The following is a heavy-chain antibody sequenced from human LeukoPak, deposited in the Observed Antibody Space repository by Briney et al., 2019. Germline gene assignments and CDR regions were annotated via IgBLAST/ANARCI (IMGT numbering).Heavy chain of an antibody. Sequence: SETLSLTCTVSGYSISSGYYWGWIRQPPGKGQEWIGRIYHSGSTYYNPSLKSRVTISVDTSKNQFSLKLSSVTAADTAVYYCARVPTVVISKGLDYWGQGTLVTVSS. CDR2: IYHSGST. CDR3: ARVPTVVISKGLDY. J-gene: IGHJ4*02. D-gene: IGHD4-23*01. V-gene: IGHV4-38-2*02. CDR1: GYSISSGYY.